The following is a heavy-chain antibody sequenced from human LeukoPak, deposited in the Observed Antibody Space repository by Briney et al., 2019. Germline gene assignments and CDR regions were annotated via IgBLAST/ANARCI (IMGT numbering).Heavy chain of an antibody. J-gene: IGHJ4*02. CDR1: GGSISSGTFY. CDR3: ARVTGYMTEDYFDY. Sequence: SETLSLTCTVSGGSISSGTFYWSWIRQPAGKGLEWIGYIYYSGSTNYNPSLKSRVTISVDTSKNQFSLRLSSVTAADTAVYYCARVTGYMTEDYFDYWGQGTLITVSS. D-gene: IGHD6-13*01. CDR2: IYYSGST. V-gene: IGHV4-61*10.